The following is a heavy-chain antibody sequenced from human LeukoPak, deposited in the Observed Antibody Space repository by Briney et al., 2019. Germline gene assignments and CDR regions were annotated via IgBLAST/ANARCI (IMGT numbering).Heavy chain of an antibody. V-gene: IGHV1-69*13. CDR1: GGTFSSYA. CDR2: IIPIFGTA. Sequence: SVTVSCKASGGTFSSYAISWVRQAPGQGLEWMGGIIPIFGTANYAQKFQGRVTITADESTSTAYMELSSLRSEDTAVYYCARAPAGGATTGNWFDPWGQGTLVTVSS. J-gene: IGHJ5*02. D-gene: IGHD2-8*02. CDR3: ARAPAGGATTGNWFDP.